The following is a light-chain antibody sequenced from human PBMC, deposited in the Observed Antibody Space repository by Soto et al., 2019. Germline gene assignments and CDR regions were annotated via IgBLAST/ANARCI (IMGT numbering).Light chain of an antibody. CDR2: EVN. CDR1: SSDVGDYNY. Sequence: ALTQPPSASGSPGQSVTISCTGTSSDVGDYNYVSWYQHHPDKAPKLMIYEVNKRPSGVPDRFSGSKSGNTASLTVSGLQAEDEADYYCTSYAGGNNFVIFGGGTQLTVL. V-gene: IGLV2-8*01. CDR3: TSYAGGNNFVI. J-gene: IGLJ2*01.